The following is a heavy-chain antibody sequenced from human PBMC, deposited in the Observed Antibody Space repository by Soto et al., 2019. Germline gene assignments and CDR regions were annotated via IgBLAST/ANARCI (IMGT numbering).Heavy chain of an antibody. CDR3: ARHPGYYDILTGYTTYYFDY. V-gene: IGHV4-59*08. Sequence: PSETLSLPCTVSCGYIGTYYWRWIRKPPGKGLVWIGYIYYRGNTDYNPSLKSRVTISLDTPKNQFSLKLSSVTAADTAVYYCARHPGYYDILTGYTTYYFDYWGQGILVTVSS. CDR1: CGYIGTYY. CDR2: IYYRGNT. J-gene: IGHJ4*02. D-gene: IGHD3-9*01.